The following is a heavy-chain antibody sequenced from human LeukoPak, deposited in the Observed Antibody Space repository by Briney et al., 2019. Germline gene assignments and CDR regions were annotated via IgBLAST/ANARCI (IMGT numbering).Heavy chain of an antibody. CDR2: IYYSGST. Sequence: PSETLSLTCTVSGDSISSYHWRWIRPPPGKGLEWIGYIYYSGSTNYDPSLKSRVTISLDTSKNQVSLNLSSVTAADTAVYYCARPAERGYSYGLDFWGPGTMVTVSS. CDR3: ARPAERGYSYGLDF. V-gene: IGHV4-59*01. J-gene: IGHJ3*01. CDR1: GDSISSYH. D-gene: IGHD5-18*01.